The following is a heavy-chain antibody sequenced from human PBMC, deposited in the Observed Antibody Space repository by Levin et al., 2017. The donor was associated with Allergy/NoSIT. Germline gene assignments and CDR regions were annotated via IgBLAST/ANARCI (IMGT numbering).Heavy chain of an antibody. J-gene: IGHJ4*02. V-gene: IGHV3-48*01. CDR1: GFTFSSYS. Sequence: ASVKVSCAASGFTFSSYSMNWVRQAPGKGLEWVSYISSSSSSIYYADSVKGRFTISRDNAKNSLYLQMNSLRAEDTAVYYCARDPLEKYGGFDYWGQGTLVTVSS. D-gene: IGHD4/OR15-4a*01. CDR3: ARDPLEKYGGFDY. CDR2: ISSSSSSI.